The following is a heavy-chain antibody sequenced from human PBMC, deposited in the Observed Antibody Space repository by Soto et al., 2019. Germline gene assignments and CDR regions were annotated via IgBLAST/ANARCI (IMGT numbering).Heavy chain of an antibody. D-gene: IGHD6-13*01. V-gene: IGHV5-51*01. CDR3: ARTSAAGKYYYGMDV. Sequence: GESLKISCKGSGYSFTSYWIGWVRQMPGKGLEWMGIIYPGDSDTRYSPSFQGQVTISADKSISTAYLQWSSLKASNTAMYYCARTSAAGKYYYGMDVWGQGTTVTVSS. J-gene: IGHJ6*02. CDR2: IYPGDSDT. CDR1: GYSFTSYW.